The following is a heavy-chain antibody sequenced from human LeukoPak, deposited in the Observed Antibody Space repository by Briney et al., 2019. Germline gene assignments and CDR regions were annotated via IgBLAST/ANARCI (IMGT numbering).Heavy chain of an antibody. CDR2: ISSNSSYI. J-gene: IGHJ5*02. V-gene: IGHV3-21*01. CDR1: GFTFSSYS. Sequence: PGGSLRLSCAASGFTFSSYSMNWVRQAPGKGLEWVSCISSNSSYIYYADSVKGRFTISRDNAKNSLYLQMNSLRAEDTAVYYCARITIFGVVIIWETFDPWGQGTLVTVSS. CDR3: ARITIFGVVIIWETFDP. D-gene: IGHD3-3*01.